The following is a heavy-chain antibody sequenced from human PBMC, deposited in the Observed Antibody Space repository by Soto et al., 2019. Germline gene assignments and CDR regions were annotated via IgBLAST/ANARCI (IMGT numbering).Heavy chain of an antibody. V-gene: IGHV4-31*03. J-gene: IGHJ4*02. Sequence: QVQLQESGPGLVKPSQTLSLICNVSGDSISSGGYYWNWIRQHPGKGLEWIGYIYYSGSTYYNPSLKSRVTMSVDTSKNHFSLKLSSVTAADTAVYYCVRGDDSSGYHYFDYWGQGTLVTVSS. CDR1: GDSISSGGYY. CDR3: VRGDDSSGYHYFDY. CDR2: IYYSGST. D-gene: IGHD3-22*01.